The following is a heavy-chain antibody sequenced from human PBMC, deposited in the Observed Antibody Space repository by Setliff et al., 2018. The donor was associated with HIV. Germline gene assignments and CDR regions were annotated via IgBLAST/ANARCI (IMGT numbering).Heavy chain of an antibody. V-gene: IGHV4-4*02. Sequence: SETLSLTCTVSGDSIDSPHCWSWVRQSLEKGLEWIGEVCQRGGINYYPFFWSRAIISMDRPRSYFSLRLTSVTAADTAIYFCVRNSGWALGSWGQGILVTVSS. CDR3: VRNSGWALGS. D-gene: IGHD3-16*01. CDR2: VCQRGGI. J-gene: IGHJ4*02. CDR1: GDSIDSPHC.